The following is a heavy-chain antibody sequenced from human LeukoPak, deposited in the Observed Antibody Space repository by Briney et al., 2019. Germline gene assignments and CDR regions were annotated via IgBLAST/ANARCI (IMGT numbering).Heavy chain of an antibody. V-gene: IGHV3-23*01. CDR3: AKQGFGTMIVVVGDFDY. CDR1: GFTFSSYA. J-gene: IGHJ4*02. D-gene: IGHD3-22*01. Sequence: PGGSLRLSCAASGFTFSSYAMSWVRQAPGKGLEWVSGISGSGGSKYYADSVKGRFTISRANSKNTLHLQRNRLSAEHPAVFYLAKQGFGTMIVVVGDFDYWGQGTLATVSS. CDR2: ISGSGGSK.